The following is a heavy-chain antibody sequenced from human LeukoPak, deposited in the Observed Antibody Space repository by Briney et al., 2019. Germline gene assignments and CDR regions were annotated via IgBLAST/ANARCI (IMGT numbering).Heavy chain of an antibody. J-gene: IGHJ4*02. CDR3: AAYYYDSSGYL. CDR1: GGSISSSSYY. Sequence: KPSETLSLTCTVSGGSISSSSYYWGWIRQPPGKGLEWIGSIYSSGSTYYNPSLKSRVTISVDTSKNQFSLKLSSVTAADTAVYYCAAYYYDSSGYLWGQGTLVTVSS. D-gene: IGHD3-22*01. CDR2: IYSSGST. V-gene: IGHV4-39*01.